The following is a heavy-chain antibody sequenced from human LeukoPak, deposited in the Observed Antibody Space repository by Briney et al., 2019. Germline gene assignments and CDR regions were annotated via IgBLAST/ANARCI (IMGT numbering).Heavy chain of an antibody. CDR2: IGAYNGNT. CDR3: ARDKEGYYGSGSYYDY. V-gene: IGHV1-18*04. Sequence: ASVKVSCKASAITSYGISWVRQAPGHGLEWVGWIGAYNGNTNYAQKFQGRVTMTTDTSTSTAYMELRSLRSDDTAVYYCARDKEGYYGSGSYYDYWGQGTLVTVSS. CDR1: AITSYG. D-gene: IGHD3-10*01. J-gene: IGHJ4*02.